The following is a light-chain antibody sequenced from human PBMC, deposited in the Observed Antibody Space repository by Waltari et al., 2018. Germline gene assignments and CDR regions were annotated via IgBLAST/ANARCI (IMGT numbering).Light chain of an antibody. V-gene: IGKV3-15*01. CDR2: GAS. CDR1: QSVRTN. J-gene: IGKJ4*01. CDR3: QQYYVWPPIT. Sequence: VLLTQSPASLSVSPGDTVILSCRASQSVRTNLVWYQQKAGRALRTLIYGASTRASGVPSRFSGSGSETDFTLIISSLQSEDAAVYFCQQYYVWPPITFGGGTKLEI.